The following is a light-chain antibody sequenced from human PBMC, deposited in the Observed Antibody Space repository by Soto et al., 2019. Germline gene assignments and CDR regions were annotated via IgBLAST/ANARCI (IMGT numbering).Light chain of an antibody. CDR1: PTISNY. V-gene: IGKV1-39*01. J-gene: IGKJ4*01. Sequence: DIQMTQSPSSLSASVGDRVTIICRASPTISNYLNWYQQKPGKAPKVLIYGATRLQSGVPSRFSGSGVGTDFTLTISSLQPEDFATYYCQQTYSGPLTFGGGTKVDIK. CDR2: GAT. CDR3: QQTYSGPLT.